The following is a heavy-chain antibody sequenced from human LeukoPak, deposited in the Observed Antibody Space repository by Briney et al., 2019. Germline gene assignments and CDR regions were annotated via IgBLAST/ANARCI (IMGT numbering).Heavy chain of an antibody. V-gene: IGHV4-34*01. CDR1: GGSFSGYY. CDR2: INHSGST. Sequence: SETLSLTCAVHGGSFSGYYWSWIRQPPGKGLEWIGEINHSGSTNYNPSLKSRVTISVDTSKNQFSLKLSSVTAADTAVYYCARGRLLWYSYGPDFDYWGQGTLVTVSS. D-gene: IGHD5-18*01. CDR3: ARGRLLWYSYGPDFDY. J-gene: IGHJ4*02.